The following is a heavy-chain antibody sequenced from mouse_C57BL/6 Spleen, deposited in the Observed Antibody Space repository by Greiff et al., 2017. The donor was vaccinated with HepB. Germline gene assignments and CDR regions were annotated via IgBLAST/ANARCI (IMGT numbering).Heavy chain of an antibody. D-gene: IGHD2-4*01. Sequence: EVQVVESGGGLVKPGGSLKLSCAASGFTFSDYGMHWVRQAPEKGLEWVAYISSGSSTIYYADTVKGRFTISRDNAKTTLFLQMTSLRSEDTAMYYCARVQYDYDLGFAYWGQGTLVTVSA. V-gene: IGHV5-17*01. J-gene: IGHJ3*01. CDR1: GFTFSDYG. CDR3: ARVQYDYDLGFAY. CDR2: ISSGSSTI.